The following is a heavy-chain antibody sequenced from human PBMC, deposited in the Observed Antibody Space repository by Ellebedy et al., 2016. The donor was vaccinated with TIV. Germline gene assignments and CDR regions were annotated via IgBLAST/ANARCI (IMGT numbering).Heavy chain of an antibody. J-gene: IGHJ4*02. CDR2: ILPFFGTA. CDR1: VGTFSSYA. CDR3: ARTGDTENDY. D-gene: IGHD3-16*01. Sequence: AASVTVSCKASVGTFSSYAISWVRQAPGQGLAWMGGILPFFGTANYAQKFQGRVTITADESTSTAYMELSSLRSEETAVYYWARTGDTENDYWGQGTLVTVSS. V-gene: IGHV1-69*13.